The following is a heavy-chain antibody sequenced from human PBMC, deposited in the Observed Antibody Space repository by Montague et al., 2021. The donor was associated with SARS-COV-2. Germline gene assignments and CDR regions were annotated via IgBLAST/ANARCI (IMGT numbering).Heavy chain of an antibody. CDR2: INSDGSST. V-gene: IGHV3-74*01. CDR1: GFTFSSYW. D-gene: IGHD5-24*01. Sequence: SLRLSCAASGFTFSSYWMHWVRQAPGKGLVWVSRINSDGSSTSYADSVKGRFTISRDNAKNTLYLQMNSLRAEDTAVYYCARGAGGWLQGGHYGMDVWGQGTTVTVSS. J-gene: IGHJ6*02. CDR3: ARGAGGWLQGGHYGMDV.